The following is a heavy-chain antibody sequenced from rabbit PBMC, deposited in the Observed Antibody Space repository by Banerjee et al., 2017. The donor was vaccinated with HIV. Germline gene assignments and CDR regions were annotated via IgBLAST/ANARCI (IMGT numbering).Heavy chain of an antibody. V-gene: IGHV1S45*01. J-gene: IGHJ4*01. D-gene: IGHD2-1*01. CDR3: ARGVTMTMVTFNL. CDR2: IYTGSGPT. CDR1: GFDLSNNYL. Sequence: QEQLEESGGDLVKPEGSLTLTCTASGFDLSNNYLMCWVRQAPGKGLEWIGCIYTGSGPTYYANWVNGRFTISKTSSTTVTLQMTSLTAADTATYFCARGVTMTMVTFNLWGQGTLVTVS.